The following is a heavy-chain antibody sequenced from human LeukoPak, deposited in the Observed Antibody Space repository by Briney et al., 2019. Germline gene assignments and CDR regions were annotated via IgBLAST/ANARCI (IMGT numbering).Heavy chain of an antibody. J-gene: IGHJ4*02. V-gene: IGHV4-59*01. CDR2: IYYSGST. CDR3: ARAGKYYDILTGLSY. D-gene: IGHD3-9*01. Sequence: PSETLSLTCTVSGGFISSYYWSWIRQPPGKGLEWIGYIYYSGSTNYNPSLKSRVTISVDTSKNQFSLKLSSVTAADTAVYYCARAGKYYDILTGLSYWGQGTLVTVSS. CDR1: GGFISSYY.